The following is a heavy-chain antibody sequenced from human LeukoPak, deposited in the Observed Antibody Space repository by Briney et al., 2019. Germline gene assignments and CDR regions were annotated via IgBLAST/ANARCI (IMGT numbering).Heavy chain of an antibody. D-gene: IGHD4-23*01. CDR3: ARTGGLRWCDI. CDR2: IYYSGST. J-gene: IGHJ3*02. CDR1: GGSISSYY. Sequence: SETLSLTCTVSGGSISSYYWSWIRQPPGKGLEWIGYIYYSGSTNYNPSLKSRVTISVDTSKNQFSLKLSSVTAADTAVYYCARTGGLRWCDIWGQGTMVTVSS. V-gene: IGHV4-59*01.